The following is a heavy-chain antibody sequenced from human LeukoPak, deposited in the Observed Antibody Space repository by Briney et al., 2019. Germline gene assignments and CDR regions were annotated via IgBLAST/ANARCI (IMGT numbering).Heavy chain of an antibody. V-gene: IGHV3-48*03. J-gene: IGHJ6*04. D-gene: IGHD3-10*02. CDR1: GFTVSSYE. CDR2: ISSSGSTI. CDR3: AELGITMIGGV. Sequence: GGSLRLSCAASGFTVSSYEMNWVRQAPGKGLEWVPYISSSGSTIYYADSVKGRFTISRDNAKNSLYLQMNSLRAEDTAVYYCAELGITMIGGVWGKGTTVTISS.